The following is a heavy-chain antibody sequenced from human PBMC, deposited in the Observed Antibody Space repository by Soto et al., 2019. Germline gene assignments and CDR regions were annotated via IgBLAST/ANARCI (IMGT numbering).Heavy chain of an antibody. V-gene: IGHV3-30-3*01. Sequence: PGGPLRLSCAASGFTFSSYAMHRVRQAPGKGLEWVAVISYDGSNKYYADSVKGRFTISRDNSKNTLYLQMNSLRAEDTAVYYCARGSEPYYYDSSGYSPVFDYWGQGTLVTVSS. J-gene: IGHJ4*02. D-gene: IGHD3-22*01. CDR3: ARGSEPYYYDSSGYSPVFDY. CDR2: ISYDGSNK. CDR1: GFTFSSYA.